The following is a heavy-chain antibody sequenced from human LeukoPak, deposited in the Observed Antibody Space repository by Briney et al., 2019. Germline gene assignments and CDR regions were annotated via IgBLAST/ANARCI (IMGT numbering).Heavy chain of an antibody. J-gene: IGHJ4*02. CDR2: THYSGST. Sequence: PSETLSLTCSVSGGSISRYYWNWIRQTPGKGLQWIGYTHYSGSTNYNPSLKSRVSISVDTSKNQFSLKLSSVTAADTALYYCARGNAYNWRFDFWGQGTLVTVSS. CDR3: ARGNAYNWRFDF. CDR1: GGSISRYY. D-gene: IGHD1-1*01. V-gene: IGHV4-59*01.